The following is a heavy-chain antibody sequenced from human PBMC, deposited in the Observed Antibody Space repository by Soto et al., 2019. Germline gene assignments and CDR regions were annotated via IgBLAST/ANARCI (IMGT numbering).Heavy chain of an antibody. CDR2: IFWDDDK. D-gene: IGHD5-18*01. J-gene: IGHJ4*02. Sequence: QITLKESGPTLVKPTQTLTLTSTVSGLSLSSSGVGVDWIRQPPGKALEWLALIFWDDDKHYSPSLKSRLTITQDTSKNPVVLTMANMDPVDTATYYCAHRRYGDLHYWGQGTLVTVSS. CDR1: GLSLSSSGVG. CDR3: AHRRYGDLHY. V-gene: IGHV2-5*02.